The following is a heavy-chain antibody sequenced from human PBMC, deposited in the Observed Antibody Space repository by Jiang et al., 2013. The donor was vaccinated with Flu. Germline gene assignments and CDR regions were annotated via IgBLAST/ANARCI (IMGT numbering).Heavy chain of an antibody. CDR3: ARSLQGYYYDSSGYLRVASFDY. CDR1: GYTFTSYA. Sequence: KASGYTFTSYAMHWVRQAPGQRLEWMGWINAGNGNTKYSQKFQGRVTITRDTSASTAYMELSSLRSEDTAVYYCARSLQGYYYDSSGYLRVASFDYWGQGTLVTVSS. V-gene: IGHV1-3*01. CDR2: INAGNGNT. J-gene: IGHJ4*02. D-gene: IGHD3-22*01.